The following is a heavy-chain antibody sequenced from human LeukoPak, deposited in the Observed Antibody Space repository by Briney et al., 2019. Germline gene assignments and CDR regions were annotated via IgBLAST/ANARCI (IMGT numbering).Heavy chain of an antibody. CDR3: ARSRYCSNTSCRRGWSDP. Sequence: ASVKVSCKASGGTFSSYAISWVRQAPGQGLEWMGGIIPIFGTANYAQKFQGRVTITTDESTSTAYMELSSLRSEDTAVYYCARSRYCSNTSCRRGWSDPWGQGTLVTVSS. CDR1: GGTFSSYA. V-gene: IGHV1-69*05. CDR2: IIPIFGTA. J-gene: IGHJ5*02. D-gene: IGHD2-2*01.